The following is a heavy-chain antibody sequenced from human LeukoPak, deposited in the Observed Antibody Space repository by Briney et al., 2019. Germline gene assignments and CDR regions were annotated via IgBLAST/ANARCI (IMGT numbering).Heavy chain of an antibody. V-gene: IGHV1-46*01. J-gene: IGHJ4*02. CDR3: ARVYCSGGRCYGEVFDY. Sequence: ASVKASCKASGYIFTNYYMQWVLQAPGQGLEWVGIINPDDASTSYVQKFKGRVTMTRDTSTSTVYMDLSSLRSEDTAGYYCARVYCSGGRCYGEVFDYWGQGTLVTVSS. CDR2: INPDDAST. D-gene: IGHD2-15*01. CDR1: GYIFTNYY.